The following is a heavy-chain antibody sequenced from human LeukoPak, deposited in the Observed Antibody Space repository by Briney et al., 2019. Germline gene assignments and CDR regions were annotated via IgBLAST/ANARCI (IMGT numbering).Heavy chain of an antibody. Sequence: ASVKVSCKASGYTFTGYYMHWVRQAPGQGLEWMGWINPNSGGTNYAQKFQGRVTMTRDTSISTAYMELSRLRSDDTAVYYCARGKYSGSYWFDPWGQGTLVTVSS. CDR2: INPNSGGT. V-gene: IGHV1-2*02. CDR1: GYTFTGYY. J-gene: IGHJ5*02. CDR3: ARGKYSGSYWFDP. D-gene: IGHD1-26*01.